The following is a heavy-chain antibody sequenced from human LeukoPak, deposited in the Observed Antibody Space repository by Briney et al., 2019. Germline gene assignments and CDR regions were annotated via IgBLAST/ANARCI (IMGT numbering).Heavy chain of an antibody. Sequence: SGTLSLTCAVYGGSFSGYYWSWIRQPPGKGLEWIGEINHSGSTNYNPSLKSRVTISVDTSKNQFSLKLSSVTAADTAVYYCARARTITGYFDYWGQGTLVTVSS. V-gene: IGHV4-34*01. CDR3: ARARTITGYFDY. D-gene: IGHD5-24*01. CDR1: GGSFSGYY. J-gene: IGHJ4*02. CDR2: INHSGST.